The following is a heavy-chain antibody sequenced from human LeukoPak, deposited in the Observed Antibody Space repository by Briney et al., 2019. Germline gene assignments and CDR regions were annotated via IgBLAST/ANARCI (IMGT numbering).Heavy chain of an antibody. CDR1: GFTFSSYA. Sequence: GGSLRVSCAASGFTFSSYAMSWVRQAPGKGLEWVSAISGSGGSTYYADSVKGRFTISRDNSKNTLYLQMNSLRAEDTAVYYCAKLHYSSRYYFDYWGQGTLVTVSS. CDR2: ISGSGGST. CDR3: AKLHYSSRYYFDY. V-gene: IGHV3-23*01. D-gene: IGHD2-21*01. J-gene: IGHJ4*02.